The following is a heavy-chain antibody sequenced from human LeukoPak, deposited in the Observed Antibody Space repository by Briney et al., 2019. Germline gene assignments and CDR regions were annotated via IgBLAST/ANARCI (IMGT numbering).Heavy chain of an antibody. CDR1: GFTVSSNY. CDR2: IYSGGST. Sequence: GGSLRLSCAASGFTVSSNYMSWVRQAPGKGLEWVSVIYSGGSTYYADSVKGRFTISRDNAKNSLYLQMNSLRAEDTAVYYCARVRIWDYDILTGPILTMDVWGQGTTVTVSS. CDR3: ARVRIWDYDILTGPILTMDV. V-gene: IGHV3-66*01. J-gene: IGHJ6*02. D-gene: IGHD3-9*01.